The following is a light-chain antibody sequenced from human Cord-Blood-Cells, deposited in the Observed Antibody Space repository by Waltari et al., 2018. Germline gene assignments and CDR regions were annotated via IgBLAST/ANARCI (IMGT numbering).Light chain of an antibody. CDR1: QGISNY. V-gene: IGKV1-16*02. J-gene: IGKJ4*01. CDR2: AAS. CDR3: RQYNSYPAT. Sequence: DNQMTQTHSSPSAYAADRATISCRASQGISNYFAWSQQKPGKAPKSLTYAASSLQSGVPSKFSGSESGTDFALTSSSHQPEDFATYYCRQYNSYPATFGGDTKVEIK.